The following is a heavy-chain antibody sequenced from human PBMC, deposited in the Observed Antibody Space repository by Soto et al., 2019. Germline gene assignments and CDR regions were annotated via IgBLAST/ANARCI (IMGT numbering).Heavy chain of an antibody. CDR2: ISYDGSNK. CDR3: AAIQPNY. D-gene: IGHD5-18*01. CDR1: GFIFSSYA. J-gene: IGHJ4*02. Sequence: QVQLVESGGGVVQPGRSLRLSCAASGFIFSSYAMHWVRQAPGKGLEWVAVISYDGSNKYYADSVKGRFTISRDNSKNTLYLQMNSLRAEDTAVYYCAAIQPNYWGQGTLVTVSS. V-gene: IGHV3-30-3*01.